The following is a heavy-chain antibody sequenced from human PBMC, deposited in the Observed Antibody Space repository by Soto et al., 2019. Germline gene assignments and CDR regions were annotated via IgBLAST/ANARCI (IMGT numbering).Heavy chain of an antibody. Sequence: QITLQESGPTLVKPTQTLTLTCTFSGFSLSTSGVGVGWIRQPPGKALEWLALIYWGDDKRYSPSLKSRLSITKDTYKNQVVLTMTHMDPEDTATYYCAAHGSGTYYNPLYNWFDPWGPGTLVTVSS. CDR3: AAHGSGTYYNPLYNWFDP. V-gene: IGHV2-5*02. CDR1: GFSLSTSGVG. D-gene: IGHD3-10*01. J-gene: IGHJ5*02. CDR2: IYWGDDK.